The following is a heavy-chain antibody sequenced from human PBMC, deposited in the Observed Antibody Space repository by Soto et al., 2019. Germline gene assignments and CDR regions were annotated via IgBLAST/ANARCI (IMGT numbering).Heavy chain of an antibody. CDR2: MKSYNGNA. CDR1: GYTLITSE. J-gene: IGHJ4*02. CDR3: ARRKERSGTNYFDS. Sequence: GSVEVFCKASGYTLITSEMNLVRPAAGQGLEWMGWMKSYNGNAGYAQKFQGRVTMTRNTSRSTAYMELSSLTSDASAVYFCARRKERSGTNYFDSWGQGTLVTDSS. V-gene: IGHV1-8*01.